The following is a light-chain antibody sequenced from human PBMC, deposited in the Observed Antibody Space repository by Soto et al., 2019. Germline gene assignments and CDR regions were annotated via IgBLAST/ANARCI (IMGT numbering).Light chain of an antibody. Sequence: DIQMNQSPSSLSASVGDRVTITCRASQSISTYLSWYQHRPGKAPKLLIYSASTLQSGVPPRFSGSGSGTDFTLTISSLQPDDFATYYCQQSFNTLTFGGGTKVEIK. V-gene: IGKV1-39*01. CDR1: QSISTY. CDR3: QQSFNTLT. J-gene: IGKJ4*01. CDR2: SAS.